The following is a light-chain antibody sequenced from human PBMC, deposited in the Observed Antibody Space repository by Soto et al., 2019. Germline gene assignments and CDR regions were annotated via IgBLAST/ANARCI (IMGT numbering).Light chain of an antibody. CDR3: QHYGSSPWT. Sequence: EIVLTQSAGTLSLSPGERATLSCRASQTVSGRYLAWFQQKPGQTPRLLIYDASTRAAGVPERFSGSGSGTDLTLTINSVEPEDFAVYYCQHYGSSPWTFGQGTKVEIK. V-gene: IGKV3-20*01. CDR1: QTVSGRY. CDR2: DAS. J-gene: IGKJ1*01.